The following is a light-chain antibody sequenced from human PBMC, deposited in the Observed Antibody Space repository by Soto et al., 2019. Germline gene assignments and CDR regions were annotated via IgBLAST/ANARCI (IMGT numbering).Light chain of an antibody. CDR3: QQYGSSPQT. V-gene: IGKV3-20*01. CDR2: GTS. J-gene: IGKJ1*01. Sequence: EIVLTQSPGTLSLSPGERGTLSCRASQSVSSSYLAWYQQKPGQAPRLLIYGTSSRATGIPDRFSGSGSGTDFTLTISRLEPEDFAVYYCQQYGSSPQTFGQGTKVEI. CDR1: QSVSSSY.